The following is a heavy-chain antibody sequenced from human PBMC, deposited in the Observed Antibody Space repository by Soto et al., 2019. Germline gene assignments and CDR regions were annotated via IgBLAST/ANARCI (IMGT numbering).Heavy chain of an antibody. V-gene: IGHV3-23*01. Sequence: GGSLRLSCAASGFTFSSCAMGWVRQAPGKGLEWVSSISVNGGSTYYADSVKDRFTISRDNSRNILYLHMISLRAEDTAVYYCAKERNSWYSSGSDSWGQGTLVTVSS. D-gene: IGHD2-15*01. CDR1: GFTFSSCA. CDR3: AKERNSWYSSGSDS. CDR2: ISVNGGST. J-gene: IGHJ4*02.